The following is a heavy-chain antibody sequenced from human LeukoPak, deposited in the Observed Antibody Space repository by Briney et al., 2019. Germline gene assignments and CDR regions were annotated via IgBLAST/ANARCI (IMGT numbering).Heavy chain of an antibody. CDR2: ISGSGGST. D-gene: IGHD2-2*01. V-gene: IGHV3-23*01. CDR3: AKARYCSSTSCYLNFDY. CDR1: GFTFSSYW. J-gene: IGHJ4*02. Sequence: GGSLRLSCAASGFTFSSYWMSWVRQAPGKGLEWVSAISGSGGSTYYADSVKGRFTISRDNSKNTLYLQMNSLRAEDTAVYYCAKARYCSSTSCYLNFDYWGQGTLVTVSS.